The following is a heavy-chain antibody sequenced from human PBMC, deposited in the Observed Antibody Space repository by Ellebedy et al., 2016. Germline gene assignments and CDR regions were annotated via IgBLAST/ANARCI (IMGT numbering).Heavy chain of an antibody. V-gene: IGHV3-30-3*01. CDR2: ISFDGSNK. Sequence: GGSLRLXXAASGFTFRSYAIHWVRQAPGKGLEWVAVISFDGSNKYYADSVKGRFTISRDNSKNTLYLQMNSLRAEDTAVYYCAKGAQHRGWLQCHLTDWGQGTLVTVSS. J-gene: IGHJ4*02. D-gene: IGHD5-24*01. CDR1: GFTFRSYA. CDR3: AKGAQHRGWLQCHLTD.